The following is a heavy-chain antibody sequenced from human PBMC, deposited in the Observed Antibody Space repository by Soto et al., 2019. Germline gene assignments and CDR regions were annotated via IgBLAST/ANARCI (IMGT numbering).Heavy chain of an antibody. J-gene: IGHJ4*02. Sequence: QVQLVQSGAEEKKPGASVKVSCKASGYTFTSYAMHWVRQAPGQRLEWMGWINAGNGNTKYSQKFQGRVTITRDTSASTAYMEASSLRSEDTALYSCARLGSPGHYRGQGALVTFSS. CDR2: INAGNGNT. CDR1: GYTFTSYA. V-gene: IGHV1-3*05. CDR3: ARLGSPGHY. D-gene: IGHD6-19*01.